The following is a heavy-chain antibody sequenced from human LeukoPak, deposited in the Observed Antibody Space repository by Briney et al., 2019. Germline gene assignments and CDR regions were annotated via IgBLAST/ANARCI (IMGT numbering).Heavy chain of an antibody. J-gene: IGHJ4*02. CDR3: AKDRGVVVAQED. Sequence: PGGSLRLSCEASGFTFSRYAMTWVRQAPGKGLEWVSTIGGLGESTNYGDSVKGRFTISRDNSKNTLYLQMNSLRAEDTAVYYCAKDRGVVVAQEDWGQGTLVTVSS. D-gene: IGHD2-2*01. V-gene: IGHV3-23*01. CDR1: GFTFSRYA. CDR2: IGGLGEST.